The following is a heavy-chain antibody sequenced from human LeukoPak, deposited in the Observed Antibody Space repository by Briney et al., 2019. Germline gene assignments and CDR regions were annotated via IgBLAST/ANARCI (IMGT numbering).Heavy chain of an antibody. CDR2: TIPIFGTA. V-gene: IGHV1-69*13. CDR1: GGTFSSYA. J-gene: IGHJ5*02. D-gene: IGHD2-2*01. Sequence: SVKVSCKASGGTFSSYAISWVRQAPGQGLEWMGGTIPIFGTANYAQKFQGRVTITADESTSTAYMELSSLRSEDTAVYYCARQIVVVPAAMSLNWFDPWGQGTLVTVSS. CDR3: ARQIVVVPAAMSLNWFDP.